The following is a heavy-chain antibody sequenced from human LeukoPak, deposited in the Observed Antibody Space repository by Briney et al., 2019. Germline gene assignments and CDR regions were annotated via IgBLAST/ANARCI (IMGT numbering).Heavy chain of an antibody. CDR1: GYTFTSYG. V-gene: IGHV1-18*04. J-gene: IGHJ1*01. Sequence: ASVKVSCKASGYTFTSYGISWVRQAPGQGLEWMGWISAYNSNTNYAQKLQGRVTMTTDTSTSTAYMKLRSLRSDDTAVYYCARLADAEYFQHWGQGTLVTVSS. CDR2: ISAYNSNT. D-gene: IGHD2-21*01. CDR3: ARLADAEYFQH.